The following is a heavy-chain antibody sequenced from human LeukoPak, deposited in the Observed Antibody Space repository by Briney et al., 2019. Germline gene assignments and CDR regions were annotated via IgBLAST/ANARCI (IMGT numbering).Heavy chain of an antibody. V-gene: IGHV4-61*02. J-gene: IGHJ4*02. CDR2: VYTGGST. CDR3: ARDGLRPGDFDY. Sequence: SETLSLTCTVSGASISSGDYYWNWIRQPAGRGLEWIGRVYTGGSTNYNSFLKSRITISVDTSKNQFSLKLSSVTAADTAVHYCARDGLRPGDFDYWGQGTLVTVSS. CDR1: GASISSGDYY. D-gene: IGHD3/OR15-3a*01.